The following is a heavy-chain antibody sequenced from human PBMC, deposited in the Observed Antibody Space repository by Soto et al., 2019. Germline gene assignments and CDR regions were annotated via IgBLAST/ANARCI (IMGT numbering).Heavy chain of an antibody. D-gene: IGHD6-19*01. Sequence: GGSLRLSCAASGFTFDDYGMSWVRQAPGKGLEWVSGINWNGGSTGYADSVKGRFTISRDNAKNSLYLQMNSLRAEDTALYYCARLYSSGWYGPGRYWGQGTLVTVSS. CDR1: GFTFDDYG. J-gene: IGHJ4*02. CDR2: INWNGGST. V-gene: IGHV3-20*04. CDR3: ARLYSSGWYGPGRY.